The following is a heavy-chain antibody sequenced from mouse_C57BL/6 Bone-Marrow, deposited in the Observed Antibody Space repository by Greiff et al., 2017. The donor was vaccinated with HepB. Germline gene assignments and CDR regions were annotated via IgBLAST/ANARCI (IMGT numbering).Heavy chain of an antibody. J-gene: IGHJ4*01. CDR2: IHPNSGST. D-gene: IGHD1-1*01. CDR1: GYTFTSYW. CDR3: ARVLAYAMDY. V-gene: IGHV1-64*01. Sequence: QVQLQQPGAELVKPGASVKLSCKASGYTFTSYWMHWVKQRPGQGLEWIGMIHPNSGSTNYNEKFKSKPTLTVDKSSSTAYMQLSSLTSEDSAVYYCARVLAYAMDYWGQGTSVTVSS.